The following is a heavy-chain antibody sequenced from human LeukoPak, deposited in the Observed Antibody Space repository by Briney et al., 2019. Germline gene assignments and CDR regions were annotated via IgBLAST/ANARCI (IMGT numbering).Heavy chain of an antibody. D-gene: IGHD3-22*01. CDR2: INEDGSAT. V-gene: IGHV3-7*04. CDR3: ARSFTMIPEDF. J-gene: IGHJ4*02. Sequence: GGALRVSRAASGFTFSSYWLSWVGQAHGKGLEWVANINEDGSATYYVESVRGRFTISRDNAKNSLYLQMSSLRAEDTAVYYCARSFTMIPEDFWGQGTLVTVSS. CDR1: GFTFSSYW.